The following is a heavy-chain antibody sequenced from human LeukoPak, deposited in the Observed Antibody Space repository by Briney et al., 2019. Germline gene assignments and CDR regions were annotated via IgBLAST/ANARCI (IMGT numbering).Heavy chain of an antibody. CDR1: GFTESSNY. V-gene: IGHV3-66*02. CDR2: IYSGGST. D-gene: IGHD6-6*01. Sequence: GGSLTLSCAASGFTESSNYMRWVRQPPGKGLEWVSVIYSGGSTYYADSVKGRFTISRDNSKNTLYLQMNSLRAEDTAVYYCARGVNALVALYYMDVWGKGTTVTVSS. CDR3: ARGVNALVALYYMDV. J-gene: IGHJ6*03.